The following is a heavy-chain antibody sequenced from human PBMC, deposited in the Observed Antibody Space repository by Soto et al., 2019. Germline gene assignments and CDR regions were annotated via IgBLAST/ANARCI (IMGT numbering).Heavy chain of an antibody. CDR1: GYTFTSYG. J-gene: IGHJ6*03. Sequence: ASVKVSCKASGYTFTSYGISWVRQAPGQGLEWMGWISAYNGNTNYAQKLQGRVTMTTDTSTSTAYMELRSLRSDDTAVYYCARDLNIVATTPRTGYYYYMDVWGKGTTVTVSS. CDR3: ARDLNIVATTPRTGYYYYMDV. V-gene: IGHV1-18*01. CDR2: ISAYNGNT. D-gene: IGHD5-12*01.